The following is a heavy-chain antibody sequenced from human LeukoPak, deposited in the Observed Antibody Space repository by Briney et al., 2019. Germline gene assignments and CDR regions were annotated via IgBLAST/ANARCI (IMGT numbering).Heavy chain of an antibody. CDR1: GYTFINYG. CDR3: ARSSGLGGYYDSSGFYY. CDR2: ISAYNGNT. Sequence: ASVKVSCKASGYTFINYGISWVRQAPGQGLEWMGWISAYNGNTNYAQKLQGRVTMTTDTSTTTAYMELRSLRSDDTAVYYCARSSGLGGYYDSSGFYYWGQGTLVTVSS. J-gene: IGHJ4*02. V-gene: IGHV1-18*01. D-gene: IGHD3-22*01.